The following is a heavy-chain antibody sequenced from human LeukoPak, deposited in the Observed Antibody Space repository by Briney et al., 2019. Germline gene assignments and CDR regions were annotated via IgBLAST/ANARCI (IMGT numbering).Heavy chain of an antibody. CDR2: INPNSGGT. J-gene: IGHJ4*02. CDR3: ARVDVVGATNGADY. V-gene: IGHV1-2*02. D-gene: IGHD1-26*01. Sequence: VKVSCKASGYTFTGYYMHWVRQAPGQGLEWMGWINPNSGGTNYAQKFQGRVTMTRDTSISTAYMELSRLRSDDTAVYYCARVDVVGATNGADYWGQETLATVFS. CDR1: GYTFTGYY.